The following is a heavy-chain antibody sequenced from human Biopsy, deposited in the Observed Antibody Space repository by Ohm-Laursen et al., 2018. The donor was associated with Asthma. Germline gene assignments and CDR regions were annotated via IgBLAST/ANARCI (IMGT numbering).Heavy chain of an antibody. CDR1: GYNFISFA. D-gene: IGHD3-9*01. V-gene: IGHV1-3*04. CDR2: VNTGNGDT. Sequence: LVTVSCKASGYNFISFAIHWVRQAPGQRLEWMGWVNTGNGDTKYSQKFQGRVTITRDTSASTAYMELRSLRSEDTATYYCARTYYDFLTGQVKDVFGVWGQGTMVTVSS. CDR3: ARTYYDFLTGQVKDVFGV. J-gene: IGHJ3*01.